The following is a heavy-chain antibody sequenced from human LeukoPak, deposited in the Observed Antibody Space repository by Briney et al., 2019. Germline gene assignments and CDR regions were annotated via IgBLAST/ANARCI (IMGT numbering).Heavy chain of an antibody. CDR3: ARSTSSGWPDY. D-gene: IGHD6-19*01. Sequence: ASVKVSCKASGYTFTSYYMHWVRQAPGQGLEWMGIINPSGGSTSYAQKFQGRVTMTRDTSTSTVYMELGSLRSEDTAVYYCARSTSSGWPDYWGQGTLVTVSS. CDR1: GYTFTSYY. J-gene: IGHJ4*02. CDR2: INPSGGST. V-gene: IGHV1-46*01.